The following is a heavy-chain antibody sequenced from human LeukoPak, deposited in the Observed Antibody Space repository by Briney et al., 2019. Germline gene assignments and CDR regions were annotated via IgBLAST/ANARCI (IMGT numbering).Heavy chain of an antibody. D-gene: IGHD3-10*01. CDR1: GVSIANNGYY. J-gene: IGHJ1*01. V-gene: IGHV4-39*01. Sequence: KPSGTLSLTCSVSGVSIANNGYYWAWIRQPPGKGKEWIASMLYTGNTYYSSSLRSRVTISVDTSRNQFSLRLTSVTAADTAIFYCAGHTDYNGRRFFQHWGQGTPVIVSS. CDR2: MLYTGNT. CDR3: AGHTDYNGRRFFQH.